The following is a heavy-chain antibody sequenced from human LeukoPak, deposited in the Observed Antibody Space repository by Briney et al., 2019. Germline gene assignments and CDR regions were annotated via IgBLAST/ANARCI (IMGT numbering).Heavy chain of an antibody. D-gene: IGHD7-27*01. CDR2: IYSGGST. CDR3: ARGLGIISHDAFDI. J-gene: IGHJ3*02. CDR1: GFTVSSNY. V-gene: IGHV3-53*01. Sequence: PGGSLRLSCAASGFTVSSNYMSWVRQAPGKGLEWVSVIYSGGSTYYADSVKGRFTISRDNSKNTLYLQMNSLRAEDTAVYYCARGLGIISHDAFDIWGQGTMVTVSS.